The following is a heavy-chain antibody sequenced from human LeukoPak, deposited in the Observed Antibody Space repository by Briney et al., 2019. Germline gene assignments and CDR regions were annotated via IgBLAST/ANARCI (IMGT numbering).Heavy chain of an antibody. J-gene: IGHJ4*02. D-gene: IGHD5-18*01. V-gene: IGHV3-23*01. CDR3: AKETVMAPFPFDY. CDR1: GFTFSSYA. CDR2: ISGSGGST. Sequence: PGGSLRLSCAASGFTFSSYAMSWVRQVPGKGLEWVSTISGSGGSTYYADSVKGRFTSSRDNSKNTLYLQMNSLRVEDTAVYYCAKETVMAPFPFDYWSQGTLVTVSS.